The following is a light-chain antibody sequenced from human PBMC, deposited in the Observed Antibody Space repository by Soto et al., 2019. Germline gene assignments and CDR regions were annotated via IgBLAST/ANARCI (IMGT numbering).Light chain of an antibody. V-gene: IGKV3-20*01. CDR3: QQYGSSGT. CDR2: GAS. J-gene: IGKJ1*01. CDR1: QSVSSSY. Sequence: GLKQSPGTLSLSPGERATLSCRASQSVSSSYLAWYQQKPGQAPRLLIYGASSRATGIPDRFSGSGSGTDFTLTISRLEPEDFAVYYCQQYGSSGTFGQAT.